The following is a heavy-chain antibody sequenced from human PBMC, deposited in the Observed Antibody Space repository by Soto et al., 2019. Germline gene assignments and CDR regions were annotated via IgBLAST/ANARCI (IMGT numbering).Heavy chain of an antibody. J-gene: IGHJ6*02. CDR1: GYTFTSYD. Sequence: ASVKVSCKASGYTFTSYDINWVRQATGQGLEWMGWMNPNSGNTGYAQKFQGRVTMTRNTSISTAYMELSSLRSEDTAVYYCARESHPYYDFWSGFTAGYYYYGMDVWGQATTVTVSS. V-gene: IGHV1-8*01. CDR3: ARESHPYYDFWSGFTAGYYYYGMDV. D-gene: IGHD3-3*01. CDR2: MNPNSGNT.